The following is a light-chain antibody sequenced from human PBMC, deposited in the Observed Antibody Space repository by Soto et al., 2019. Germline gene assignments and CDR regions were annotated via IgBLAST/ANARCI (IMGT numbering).Light chain of an antibody. J-gene: IGLJ1*01. CDR2: DDG. Sequence: SYELTQPPSVSVAPGQTARITCGGNNIGGKSLHWYQQKPGQAPVLVVYDDGDRPSGIPERFSGSNSGNTATLTISRVEAGDEVDYYCQVWDNNYDHYVFGTGTKVTVL. V-gene: IGLV3-21*02. CDR1: NIGGKS. CDR3: QVWDNNYDHYV.